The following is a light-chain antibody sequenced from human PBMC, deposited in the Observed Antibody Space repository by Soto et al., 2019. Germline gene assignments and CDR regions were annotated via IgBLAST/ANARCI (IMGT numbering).Light chain of an antibody. J-gene: IGKJ1*01. Sequence: EVVMTQSPATLSVSPGERATLSCRASQTVRDNLGWYQQKPGQPPRLLIYGATTRATGIPARFSGSGSGTEFTLTISSLQSEDFAVYYCQQYNNWPPWTFGQGTKVEIK. CDR2: GAT. CDR1: QTVRDN. V-gene: IGKV3D-15*01. CDR3: QQYNNWPPWT.